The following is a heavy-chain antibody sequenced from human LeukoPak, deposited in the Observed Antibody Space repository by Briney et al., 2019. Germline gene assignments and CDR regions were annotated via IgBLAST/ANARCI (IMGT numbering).Heavy chain of an antibody. CDR1: GYSFTNYD. CDR2: MNPDSGHT. J-gene: IGHJ5*02. V-gene: IGHV1-8*01. CDR3: TRGYFGSLGANNCFDP. Sequence: ASVKVSCKAPGYSFTNYDINWVRQATGQGLEWMGWMNPDSGHTGYAQKFQGRVSMTRNTSITTAYMELSRLRSEDTAVYYCTRGYFGSLGANNCFDPWGQGTLVTVSS. D-gene: IGHD3-10*01.